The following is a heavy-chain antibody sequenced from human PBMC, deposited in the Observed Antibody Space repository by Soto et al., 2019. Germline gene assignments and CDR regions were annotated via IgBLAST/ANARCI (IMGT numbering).Heavy chain of an antibody. Sequence: PGGSLRLSCAASGFTFSSYGMHWVRQAPGKGLEWVAVISYDGSNKYYADSVKGRFTISRDNSKNTLYLQMNSLRAEDTAVYYCAQQLVRNYYYYYGMDVWGQGTTVTVSS. V-gene: IGHV3-30*03. D-gene: IGHD6-13*01. J-gene: IGHJ6*02. CDR1: GFTFSSYG. CDR2: ISYDGSNK. CDR3: AQQLVRNYYYYYGMDV.